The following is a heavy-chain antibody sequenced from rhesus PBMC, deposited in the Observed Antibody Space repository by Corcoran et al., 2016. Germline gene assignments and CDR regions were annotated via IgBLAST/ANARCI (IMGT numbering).Heavy chain of an antibody. Sequence: QVQLVQSWPEVKRPGSSVKVSCKASAYTFTDYYIQWVRPAHGQVLERGEEITAKTGGTKYAQKYQGSITLTRESTTRTADMELSSLGYEDRAGHYCQRDNWGLDYWGQGVLVTVSS. J-gene: IGHJ4*01. D-gene: IGHD7-45*01. V-gene: IGHV1-138*01. CDR2: ITAKTGGT. CDR1: AYTFTDYY. CDR3: QRDNWGLDY.